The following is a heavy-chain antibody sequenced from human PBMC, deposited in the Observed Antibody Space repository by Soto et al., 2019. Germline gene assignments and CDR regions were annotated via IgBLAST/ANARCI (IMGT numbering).Heavy chain of an antibody. Sequence: SVKVSCKASGGTFSSYTISWVRQAPGQGLEWMGRIIPILGIANYAQKFQGRVTITADKSTSTAYMELSSLRSEDTAVYYCARIAAGYAFDIWGQGTMVNVSS. V-gene: IGHV1-69*02. CDR1: GGTFSSYT. J-gene: IGHJ3*02. CDR2: IIPILGIA. CDR3: ARIAAGYAFDI. D-gene: IGHD6-13*01.